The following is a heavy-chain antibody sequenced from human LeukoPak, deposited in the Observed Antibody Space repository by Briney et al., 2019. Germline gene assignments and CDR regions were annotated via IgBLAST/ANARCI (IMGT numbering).Heavy chain of an antibody. CDR1: GYTFTSYG. J-gene: IGHJ6*02. D-gene: IGHD5-18*01. Sequence: ASVKVSCKASGYTFTSYGISWLRQAPGQGLEWMGWISAYNGNTNYAQKLQGRVTMTTDTSTSTAYMELRSLRSDDTAVYYCARDAGYSYGPDYYYGMDVWGQGATVTVSS. V-gene: IGHV1-18*01. CDR2: ISAYNGNT. CDR3: ARDAGYSYGPDYYYGMDV.